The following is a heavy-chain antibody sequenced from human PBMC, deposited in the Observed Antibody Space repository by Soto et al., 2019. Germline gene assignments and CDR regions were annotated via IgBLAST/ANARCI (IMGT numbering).Heavy chain of an antibody. Sequence: GGSLRLSCAASGFTFSSYEMNWVRQAPGKGLEWVSYISSSGSTIYYADSVKGRFTISRDNAKNSLYLQMNSLRAEDTAVYYCAREGDFWSGYQSAYFDYWGQGTLVTAPQ. V-gene: IGHV3-48*03. J-gene: IGHJ4*02. D-gene: IGHD3-3*01. CDR3: AREGDFWSGYQSAYFDY. CDR2: ISSSGSTI. CDR1: GFTFSSYE.